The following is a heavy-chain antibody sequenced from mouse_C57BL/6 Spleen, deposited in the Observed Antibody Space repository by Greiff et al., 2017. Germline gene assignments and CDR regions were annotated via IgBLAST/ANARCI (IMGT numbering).Heavy chain of an antibody. CDR3: ARVNSLYAMDY. CDR1: GYSITSGYY. CDR2: ISYDGSN. J-gene: IGHJ4*01. Sequence: DVKLQESGPGLVKPSQSLSLTCSVTGYSITSGYYWNWIRQFPGNKLEWMGYISYDGSNNYNPSLKNRISITRDTSKNQFFLKLNSVTTEDTATYYCARVNSLYAMDYWGQGTSVTVSS. D-gene: IGHD6-2*01. V-gene: IGHV3-6*01.